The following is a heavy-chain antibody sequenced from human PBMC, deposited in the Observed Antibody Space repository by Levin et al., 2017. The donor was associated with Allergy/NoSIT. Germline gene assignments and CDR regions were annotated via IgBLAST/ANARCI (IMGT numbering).Heavy chain of an antibody. V-gene: IGHV3-23*01. CDR2: VSGSGGSS. CDR1: GFTFSSYA. Sequence: GGSLRLSCAASGFTFSSYAMNWVRQAPGKGLECVSGVSGSGGSSYYVDPVKGRFTISRDNSKNMLYLQMNSLRAEDTAVYYCARESSGWNHFDSWGQGTLVTVSS. CDR3: ARESSGWNHFDS. D-gene: IGHD6-19*01. J-gene: IGHJ4*02.